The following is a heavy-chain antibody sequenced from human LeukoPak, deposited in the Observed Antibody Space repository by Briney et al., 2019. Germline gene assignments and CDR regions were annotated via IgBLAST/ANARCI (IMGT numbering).Heavy chain of an antibody. CDR2: IKQDGSEK. CDR3: ARERIAAAGRNWFDP. CDR1: GFTFSSYW. V-gene: IGHV3-7*01. D-gene: IGHD6-13*01. Sequence: GGSLRLSCAASGFTFSSYWMSWVRQAPGKGLEWVANIKQDGSEKYYVDSVKGRFTISRDNAKNSLYLQMNSLRAEDTAVYYCARERIAAAGRNWFDPWGQGTLVTVSS. J-gene: IGHJ5*02.